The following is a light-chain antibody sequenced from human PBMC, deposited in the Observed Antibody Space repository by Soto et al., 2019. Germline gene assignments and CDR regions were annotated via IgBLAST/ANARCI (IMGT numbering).Light chain of an antibody. CDR1: QSVSSSF. CDR3: QQYGSSPSALT. CDR2: GAS. J-gene: IGKJ4*01. Sequence: EIVLTQSPGILSLSPGERATLPCRASQSVSSSFLDWYQQKPGQAPRLLIYGASSRATGIPDRFSGSGSGTDFTLTISRLEPEDFAVYYCQQYGSSPSALTFGGGTKVDIK. V-gene: IGKV3-20*01.